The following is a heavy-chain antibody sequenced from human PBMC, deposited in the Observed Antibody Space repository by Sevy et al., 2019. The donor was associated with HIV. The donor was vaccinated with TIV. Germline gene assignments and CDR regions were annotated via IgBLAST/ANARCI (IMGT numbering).Heavy chain of an antibody. CDR3: ARGNPPGGF. Sequence: GSVKVSCKASGYSFSNYGITWVRQAPGQGLEWMGWISGYSGNIRYSQKVQGRVTMTSDTSTTTAYMELTSLESDDTATYYCARGNPPGGFWGQGTLVTVSS. V-gene: IGHV1-18*01. D-gene: IGHD3-10*01. CDR2: ISGYSGNI. J-gene: IGHJ4*02. CDR1: GYSFSNYG.